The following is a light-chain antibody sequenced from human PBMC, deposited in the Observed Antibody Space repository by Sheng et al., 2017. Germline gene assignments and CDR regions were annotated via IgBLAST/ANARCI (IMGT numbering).Light chain of an antibody. Sequence: SYVLTQPPSVSVAPGKTATVTCGGDNIGSKGVHWYQQKPGQAPVLVVYDDSDRPSGIPERFSGSNSGNTAALTISRVEAADEADYYCQVWDSSRDHGVFGGGTKVTVL. V-gene: IGLV3-21*01. J-gene: IGLJ3*02. CDR3: QVWDSSRDHGV. CDR2: DDS. CDR1: NIGSKG.